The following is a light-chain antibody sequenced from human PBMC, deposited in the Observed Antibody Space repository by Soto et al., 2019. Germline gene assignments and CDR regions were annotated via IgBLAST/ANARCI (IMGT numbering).Light chain of an antibody. CDR2: GAS. CDR1: QDILTY. Sequence: DIQMTQSPSSLSASVGDRVTITCRASQDILTYLSWFQQKPGKAPGSLIYGASNLHGGVPSKFSGSGSGTDVTLTISGLQPEDFAIYYCQQYLRSPYTFGQGTKVEI. CDR3: QQYLRSPYT. J-gene: IGKJ2*01. V-gene: IGKV1-16*02.